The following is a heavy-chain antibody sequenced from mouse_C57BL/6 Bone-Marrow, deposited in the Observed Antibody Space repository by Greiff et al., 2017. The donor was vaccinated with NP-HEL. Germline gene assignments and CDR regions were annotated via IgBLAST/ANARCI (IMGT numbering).Heavy chain of an antibody. D-gene: IGHD4-1*01. CDR2: INPNNGGT. V-gene: IGHV1-26*01. Sequence: EVQLQQSGPELVKPGASVKISCKASGYTFTDYYMNWVKQSHGKSLEWIGDINPNNGGTSYNQKFKGKATLTVDKSSSTAYMELRSLTSEDSAVYYCARLSWEGEDDYWGQGTTLTVSS. J-gene: IGHJ2*01. CDR1: GYTFTDYY. CDR3: ARLSWEGEDDY.